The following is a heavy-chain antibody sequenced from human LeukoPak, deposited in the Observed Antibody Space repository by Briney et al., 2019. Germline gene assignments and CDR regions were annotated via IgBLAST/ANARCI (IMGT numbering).Heavy chain of an antibody. D-gene: IGHD1-26*01. V-gene: IGHV4-39*01. J-gene: IGHJ5*02. Sequence: SETLSLTCTVSGGSISGSSYYWGWIRQPPGKGLEWIGSIYYSGSTYYNPSLKSRVTISVDTSKNQFSLKLSSVTAADTAVYYCARSMWGWFDPWGQGTLVTVSS. CDR2: IYYSGST. CDR3: ARSMWGWFDP. CDR1: GGSISGSSYY.